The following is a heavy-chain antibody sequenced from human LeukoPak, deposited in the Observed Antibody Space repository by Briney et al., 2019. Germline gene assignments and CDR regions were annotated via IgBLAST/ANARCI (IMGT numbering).Heavy chain of an antibody. J-gene: IGHJ4*02. CDR1: GFTVNSSY. CDR2: LYSAGNT. CDR3: AKDLSSGSRRAY. D-gene: IGHD6-19*01. Sequence: GGSLRLSCAASGFTVNSSYMSWVRQAPGKGLEWVSVLYSAGNTYYADSVKGRFTISRDNSKNTLYLQMNSLRAEDTGVYYCAKDLSSGSRRAYWGQGTLVTVSS. V-gene: IGHV3-66*02.